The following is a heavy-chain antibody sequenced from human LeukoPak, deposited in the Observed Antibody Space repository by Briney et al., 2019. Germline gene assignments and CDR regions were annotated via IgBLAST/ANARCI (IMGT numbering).Heavy chain of an antibody. CDR1: GFTFSSYA. D-gene: IGHD5-18*01. J-gene: IGHJ4*02. CDR2: ISYDGSNK. V-gene: IGHV3-30-3*01. CDR3: ARDLVPTAMAELFDY. Sequence: PGRSLRLSCAASGFTFSSYAMHWVRRAPGKGLEWVAVISYDGSNKYYADSVKGRFTISRDNSKNTLYLQMNSLRAEDTAVYYCARDLVPTAMAELFDYWGQGTLVTVSS.